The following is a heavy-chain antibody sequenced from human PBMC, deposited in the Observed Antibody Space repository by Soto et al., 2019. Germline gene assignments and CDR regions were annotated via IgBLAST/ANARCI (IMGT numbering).Heavy chain of an antibody. CDR1: GGSVSSGSYY. J-gene: IGHJ6*02. Sequence: PSETLSLTCTVSGGSVSSGSYYWSWIRQAPGKGLEWIGYIYYSGSTNYNPSLKSRVTISVDTSKNQFSLKLSSVPAADTAVYYCARDARDYYYYYGMDVWGQGTTVTVSS. V-gene: IGHV4-61*01. CDR2: IYYSGST. CDR3: ARDARDYYYYYGMDV.